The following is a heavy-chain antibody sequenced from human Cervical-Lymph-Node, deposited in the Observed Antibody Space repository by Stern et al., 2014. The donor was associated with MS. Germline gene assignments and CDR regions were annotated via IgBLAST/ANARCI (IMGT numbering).Heavy chain of an antibody. CDR3: ARDAWPAASGPLIAY. Sequence: EMQLVESGGGLVQPGGSLRLSCAASGFTFSSHWMHWVRQAPGKGLVWVSRIYGDGSSTKYAASVKGRFTISRDNAKSTLYLQMNSLRAEDIAVYYCARDAWPAASGPLIAYGGRGTLVTVSS. V-gene: IGHV3-74*03. D-gene: IGHD6-13*01. CDR2: IYGDGSST. CDR1: GFTFSSHW. J-gene: IGHJ4*02.